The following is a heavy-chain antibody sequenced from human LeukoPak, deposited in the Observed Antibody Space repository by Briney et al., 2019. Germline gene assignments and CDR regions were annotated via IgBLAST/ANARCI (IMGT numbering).Heavy chain of an antibody. Sequence: SQTLSLTCAISGDSVSSNIPAWNWIRQSPSRRLEWLGRTYYRSKWYTEYALSVKSRITISPDTSKNHFSLQLNSVTPEDTAVYYCARVRDDYNYYFDYWGQGTLVTVSS. CDR3: ARVRDDYNYYFDY. CDR1: GDSVSSNIPA. D-gene: IGHD5-24*01. J-gene: IGHJ4*02. CDR2: TYYRSKWYT. V-gene: IGHV6-1*01.